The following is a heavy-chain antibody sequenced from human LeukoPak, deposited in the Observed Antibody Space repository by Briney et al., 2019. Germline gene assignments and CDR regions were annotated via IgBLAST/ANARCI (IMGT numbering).Heavy chain of an antibody. V-gene: IGHV1-2*02. CDR1: GYTFTGYS. D-gene: IGHD2-2*01. Sequence: GASVKVSCKASGYTFTGYSMHWVRQAPGQGLEWMGWINPNSGGTNYAQKFQGRVTMTRDTSISTAYMELTSLRSDDTAVYYCHHCGSTRIAWGQGTLVTVSS. CDR3: HHCGSTRIA. J-gene: IGHJ5*02. CDR2: INPNSGGT.